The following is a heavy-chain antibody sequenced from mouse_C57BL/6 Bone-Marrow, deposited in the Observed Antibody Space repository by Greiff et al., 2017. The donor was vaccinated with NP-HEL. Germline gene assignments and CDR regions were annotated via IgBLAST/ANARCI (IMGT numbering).Heavy chain of an antibody. D-gene: IGHD1-1*01. CDR1: GFNIKDDY. V-gene: IGHV14-4*01. J-gene: IGHJ3*01. CDR2: IDPENGDT. Sequence: SGAELVRPGASVKLSCTASGFNIKDDYMHWVKQRPEQGLEWIGWIDPENGDTEYASKFQGKATITADTSSNTAYLQLSSLTSEDTAVYYCTTAVVARAYWGQGTLVTVSA. CDR3: TTAVVARAY.